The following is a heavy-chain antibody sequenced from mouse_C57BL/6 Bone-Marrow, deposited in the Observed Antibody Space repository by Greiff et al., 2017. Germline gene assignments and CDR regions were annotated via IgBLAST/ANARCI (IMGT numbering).Heavy chain of an antibody. CDR1: GFTFSDYY. CDR2: ISNGGGST. Sequence: DVLLVESGGGLVQPGGSLKLSCAASGFTFSDYYMSWVRQTPEKRLEWVAYISNGGGSTYYPDPVKGRFTISRDNAKNTLYLQRSRLKSEDTAMYYCARPLITTVGGYFDVWGTGTTVTVSS. D-gene: IGHD1-1*01. J-gene: IGHJ1*03. V-gene: IGHV5-12*01. CDR3: ARPLITTVGGYFDV.